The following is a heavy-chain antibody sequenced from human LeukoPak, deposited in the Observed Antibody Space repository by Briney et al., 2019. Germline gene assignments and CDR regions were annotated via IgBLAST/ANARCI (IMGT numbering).Heavy chain of an antibody. CDR1: GFTFRNYA. Sequence: GGSLRLSCEASGFTFRNYAMNWVRQSPGKGLEYVSGISDSGQSPYYAASVRGRFTISRDNSNNTLYLQMNSLRAEDTAVYYCAKDPGAFPYFFDSWGQGTLVTASS. CDR2: ISDSGQSP. J-gene: IGHJ4*02. CDR3: AKDPGAFPYFFDS. D-gene: IGHD2/OR15-2a*01. V-gene: IGHV3-23*01.